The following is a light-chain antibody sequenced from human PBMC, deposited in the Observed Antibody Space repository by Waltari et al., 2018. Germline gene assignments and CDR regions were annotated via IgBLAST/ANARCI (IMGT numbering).Light chain of an antibody. CDR3: QQRSNWRPYT. Sequence: EIVLTQSPATLSLSPGETATLFCRASQSVSSYFAWYQQQPGQAPRLLIYDASNRATGIPARLSGSGSGTDFTLTISSLEPEDFAVYYCQQRSNWRPYTFGQGTRLEIK. V-gene: IGKV3-11*01. CDR1: QSVSSY. CDR2: DAS. J-gene: IGKJ5*01.